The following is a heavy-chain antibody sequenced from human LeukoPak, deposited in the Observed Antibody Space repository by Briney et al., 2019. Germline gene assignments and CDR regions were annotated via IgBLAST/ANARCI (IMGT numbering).Heavy chain of an antibody. D-gene: IGHD6-13*01. CDR3: ARDSVAAAGGLDYYYYMDV. J-gene: IGHJ6*03. CDR1: GFTFSSYS. V-gene: IGHV3-21*01. CDR2: ISSSSSYI. Sequence: PGGSLRLSCAASGFTFSSYSMNWVRQAPGKELEWFSSISSSSSYIYYADSVKGRFTISRDNAKNSLYLQMNSLRAEDTAVYYCARDSVAAAGGLDYYYYMDVWGKGTTVTVSS.